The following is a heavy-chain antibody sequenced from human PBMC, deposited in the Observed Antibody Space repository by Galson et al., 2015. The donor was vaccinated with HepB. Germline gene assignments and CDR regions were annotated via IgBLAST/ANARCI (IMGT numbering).Heavy chain of an antibody. CDR3: AKGGYCSSTSCYIMGFDY. CDR2: ISGSGGST. D-gene: IGHD2-2*02. CDR1: GFTFSNAW. J-gene: IGHJ4*02. V-gene: IGHV3-23*01. Sequence: SLRLSCAASGFTFSNAWMSWVRQAPGKGLEWVSAISGSGGSTYYADSVKGRFTISRDNSKNTLYLQMNSLRAEDTAVYYCAKGGYCSSTSCYIMGFDYWGQGTLVTVSS.